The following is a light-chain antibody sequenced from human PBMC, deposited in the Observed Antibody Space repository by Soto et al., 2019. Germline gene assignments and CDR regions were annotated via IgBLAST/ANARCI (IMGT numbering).Light chain of an antibody. J-gene: IGLJ1*01. V-gene: IGLV2-14*01. CDR2: DVS. CDR3: GSYASSSTLYV. CDR1: SSDVGGYNY. Sequence: QSALTQPASVSGSPGQSITISCTGTSSDVGGYNYVSWYQQHSGKAPKLMIYDVSNRPSGVSNRFSGSKSGNTASLTISGLQAEDEADYYRGSYASSSTLYVFGTGTKVTVL.